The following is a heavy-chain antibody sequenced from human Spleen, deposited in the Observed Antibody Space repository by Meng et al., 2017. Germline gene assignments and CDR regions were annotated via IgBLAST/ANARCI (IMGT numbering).Heavy chain of an antibody. V-gene: IGHV3-7*01. CDR1: GFTFGSYW. D-gene: IGHD3-10*01. Sequence: GESLKISCAASGFTFGSYWMTWVRQAPGKGLEWVANIKQDGKEKYYADSLKGRFTTSRDNAKNSLFLQMNSLGVEDTAVYYCARSRSLLWLGELLPSFFDSWGQGTLVTVSS. CDR2: IKQDGKEK. J-gene: IGHJ4*02. CDR3: ARSRSLLWLGELLPSFFDS.